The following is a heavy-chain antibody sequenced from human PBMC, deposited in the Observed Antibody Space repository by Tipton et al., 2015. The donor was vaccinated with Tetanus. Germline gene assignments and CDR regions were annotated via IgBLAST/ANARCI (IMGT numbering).Heavy chain of an antibody. CDR2: MYNSGAT. J-gene: IGHJ3*01. CDR3: ARRSYCSSSRCFDAFDL. CDR1: GGSISSTSYY. Sequence: TLSLTCTVSGGSISSTSYYWAWIRQPPGKGLEWIGTMYNSGATYYNPSLKSRVAISMDTSKNQISLKLSSVTAADTAVYYCARRSYCSSSRCFDAFDLWGQGTMVTVSS. D-gene: IGHD2-2*01. V-gene: IGHV4-39*07.